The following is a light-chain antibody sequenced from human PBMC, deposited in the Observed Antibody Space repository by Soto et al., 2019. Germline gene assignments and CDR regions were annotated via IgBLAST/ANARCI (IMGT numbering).Light chain of an antibody. J-gene: IGKJ2*01. CDR1: QSLLHSNGYNY. CDR3: MQALQIRNT. V-gene: IGKV2-28*01. Sequence: DIVMTQSPLSLPVTPGEPASISCKSSQSLLHSNGYNYLDWYVQKPGQSPQVLIYMGSNRASGVPDRFSGSGSGTDFTLKISRVEAEDLGVYFCMQALQIRNTFGQGTKLEIK. CDR2: MGS.